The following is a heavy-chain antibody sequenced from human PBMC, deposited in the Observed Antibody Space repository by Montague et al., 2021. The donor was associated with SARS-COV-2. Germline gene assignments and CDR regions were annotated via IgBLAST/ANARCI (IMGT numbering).Heavy chain of an antibody. Sequence: PALVKPTQTLTLTSVFSVLSLNTDGVGVAWFRRSPGKALEWLALTYWDCDQRYSPSLKTRVTITKDTSRKRVVLTMTTLNLVDTATFYCARRYDFYRDEAFDVWGQGTMVTVSS. CDR1: VLSLNTDGVG. CDR2: TYWDCDQ. CDR3: ARRYDFYRDEAFDV. D-gene: IGHD3-3*01. J-gene: IGHJ3*01. V-gene: IGHV2-5*02.